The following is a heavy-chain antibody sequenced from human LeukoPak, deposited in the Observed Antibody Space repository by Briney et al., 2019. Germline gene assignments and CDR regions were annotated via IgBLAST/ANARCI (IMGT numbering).Heavy chain of an antibody. J-gene: IGHJ6*03. CDR1: GASVSSYY. CDR2: IYYSGST. Sequence: SETLSLTCTVSGASVSSYYWSWIRQPPGKGLEWIGYIYYSGSTYYNPSLKSRVTISVDTSKNQFSLKLSSVTAADTAVYYCAIGEVVPAAIGYYYYYMDVWGKGTTVTVSS. D-gene: IGHD2-2*02. CDR3: AIGEVVPAAIGYYYYYMDV. V-gene: IGHV4-59*06.